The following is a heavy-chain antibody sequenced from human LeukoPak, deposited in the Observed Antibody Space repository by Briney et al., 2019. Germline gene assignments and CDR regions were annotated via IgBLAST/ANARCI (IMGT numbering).Heavy chain of an antibody. CDR1: GGSISSSNW. CDR2: IYHSGST. V-gene: IGHV4-4*02. J-gene: IGHJ6*03. Sequence: PSETLSLTCGVSGGSISSSNWWSWVRQPPGKGLEWIGEIYHSGSTNYNPSLKSRVTISVDKSKKQFSLKLSSVTAADTAVYYCARDLAEAVAGQAYYYYYMDVWGKGTTVTISS. CDR3: ARDLAEAVAGQAYYYYYMDV. D-gene: IGHD6-19*01.